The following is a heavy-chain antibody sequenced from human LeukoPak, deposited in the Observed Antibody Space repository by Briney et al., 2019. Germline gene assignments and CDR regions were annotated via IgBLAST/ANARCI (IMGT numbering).Heavy chain of an antibody. D-gene: IGHD4-23*01. CDR2: IWYDGSKK. CDR3: ARRDGDNDRGFDY. J-gene: IGHJ4*02. V-gene: IGHV3-33*01. Sequence: GTSLRLSCVASGFSFRNYGMHWVRQAPGKGLEWVAVIWYDGSKKYYADSVKGRFTISRDNPKNTLYLQMIRLRADDTAVYYCARRDGDNDRGFDYWGQGTLVTVSS. CDR1: GFSFRNYG.